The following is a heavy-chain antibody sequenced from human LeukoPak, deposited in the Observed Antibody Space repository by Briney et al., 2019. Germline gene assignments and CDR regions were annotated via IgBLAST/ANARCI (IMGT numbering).Heavy chain of an antibody. V-gene: IGHV3-7*01. Sequence: GGSLRLSCAASGFTFSSYWMSWVRQAPGKGLEWVANIRQDGSEKYYVDSVKGRFTISRDNAKNSLYLQMNSLRAEDTAVYYCARDKIVGATHFDYWGQGTLVTVSS. CDR3: ARDKIVGATHFDY. D-gene: IGHD1-26*01. J-gene: IGHJ4*02. CDR1: GFTFSSYW. CDR2: IRQDGSEK.